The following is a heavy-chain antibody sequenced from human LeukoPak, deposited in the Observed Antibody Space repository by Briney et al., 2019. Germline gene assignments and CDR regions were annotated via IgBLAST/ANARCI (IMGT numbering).Heavy chain of an antibody. CDR3: AKESWGYFDY. V-gene: IGHV4-61*02. J-gene: IGHJ4*02. CDR1: GGSISSGSYY. D-gene: IGHD3-16*01. CDR2: IYTSGST. Sequence: SQTLSLTCTVSGGSISSGSYYWSWIRQPAGKGLEWIGRIYTSGSTNYNPSLKSRVTISVDTSKNQFSLKLSSVTAADTAVYFCAKESWGYFDYWGLGTLVTVSS.